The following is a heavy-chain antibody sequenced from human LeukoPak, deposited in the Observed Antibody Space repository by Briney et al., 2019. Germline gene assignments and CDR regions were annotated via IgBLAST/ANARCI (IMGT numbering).Heavy chain of an antibody. D-gene: IGHD3-10*01. CDR3: ARGKYIDSGSYNVFDY. Sequence: SETLSLTCTVSRGSISSSTSYWGWIRQPPGKGLEWIGSIFYPGSTYYNPSLKSRVTISVDTSENQLSLKVRSVTAADTAVYYCARGKYIDSGSYNVFDYWGQGTLVTVSS. J-gene: IGHJ4*02. CDR1: RGSISSSTSY. V-gene: IGHV4-39*07. CDR2: IFYPGST.